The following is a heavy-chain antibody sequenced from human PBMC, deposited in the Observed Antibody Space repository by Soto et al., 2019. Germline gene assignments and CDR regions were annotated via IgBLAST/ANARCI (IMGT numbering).Heavy chain of an antibody. CDR3: ARGFYSSSWFNNWFDP. D-gene: IGHD6-13*01. CDR2: INHSGST. Sequence: SETLSLTCAVYGGSFSGYYWSWIRQPPGKGLEWIGEINHSGSTNYNPCLKSRVTISVDKSKNQFSLKLSSVTAADTAVYYCARGFYSSSWFNNWFDPWGQGTLVTVSS. J-gene: IGHJ5*02. CDR1: GGSFSGYY. V-gene: IGHV4-34*01.